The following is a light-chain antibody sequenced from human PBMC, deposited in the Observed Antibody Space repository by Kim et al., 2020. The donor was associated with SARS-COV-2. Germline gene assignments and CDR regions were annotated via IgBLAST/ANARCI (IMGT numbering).Light chain of an antibody. CDR2: DAY. V-gene: IGKV3-20*01. Sequence: PGERAAHTCRASHSVSSRHLAWYQQKSGQAPRLLIYDAYRGATGVPDRFSGSGSGTDFTLTISRLEPEDVAVYYCQQYDSSPYTFGQGTKLEI. CDR1: HSVSSRH. J-gene: IGKJ2*01. CDR3: QQYDSSPYT.